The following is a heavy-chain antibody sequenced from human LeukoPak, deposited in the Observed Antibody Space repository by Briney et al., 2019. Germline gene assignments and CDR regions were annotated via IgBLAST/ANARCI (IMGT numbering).Heavy chain of an antibody. V-gene: IGHV4-34*01. J-gene: IGHJ6*03. CDR2: INHGGST. Sequence: SETLSLTCAVYGGSFSGYYWSWIRQPPGKGLEWIGEINHGGSTNYNPSLKSRVTISVDTSKNQFSLKLSSVTAADTAVYYCARGGSHHRYSGSYYYYYMDVWGKGTTVTVSS. CDR1: GGSFSGYY. D-gene: IGHD1-26*01. CDR3: ARGGSHHRYSGSYYYYYMDV.